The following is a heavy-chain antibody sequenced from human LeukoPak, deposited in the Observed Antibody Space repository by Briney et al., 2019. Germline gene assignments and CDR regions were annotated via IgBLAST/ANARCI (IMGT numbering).Heavy chain of an antibody. CDR3: AKPYDYVCGSYRY. CDR2: ISGSGGST. J-gene: IGHJ4*02. V-gene: IGHV3-23*01. Sequence: GGSLRLSCAASGFTFSSYAMSWVRQATGKGLEWVSAISGSGGSTYYADSVKGRFTISRDNSKNTLYLQMNSLRAEDTAVYYCAKPYDYVCGSYRYWGQGTLVTVSS. D-gene: IGHD3-16*02. CDR1: GFTFSSYA.